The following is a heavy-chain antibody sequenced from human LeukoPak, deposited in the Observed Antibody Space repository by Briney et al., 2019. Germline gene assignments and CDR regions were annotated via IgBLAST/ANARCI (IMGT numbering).Heavy chain of an antibody. CDR2: ISSSSSYI. CDR3: AKGGYIDY. Sequence: GGSLRLSCAASGFTFSDYYMSWVRQAPGKGLEWVSSISSSSSYIYYADSVKGRFTISRDNSKKTLYLQMNSLRAEDTALYYCAKGGYIDYWGQGTLVTVSS. CDR1: GFTFSDYY. J-gene: IGHJ4*02. D-gene: IGHD3-16*02. V-gene: IGHV3-21*04.